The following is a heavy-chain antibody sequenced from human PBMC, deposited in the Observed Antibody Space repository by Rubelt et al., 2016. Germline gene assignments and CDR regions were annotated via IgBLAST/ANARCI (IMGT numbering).Heavy chain of an antibody. V-gene: IGHV1-2*06. D-gene: IGHD6-19*01. CDR1: GYTFTGYS. CDR2: ITPNSGGT. CDR3: ARESSSGWYIDY. Sequence: QVQLVQSGAEVKKPGASVKVSCKASGYTFTGYSMHWVRQAPGQGLEWMGRITPNSGGTNYAQNFQGRVTRTRDTSITTAYMELGRLRSDDTAVFYCARESSSGWYIDYWGQGTLVTVSS. J-gene: IGHJ4*02.